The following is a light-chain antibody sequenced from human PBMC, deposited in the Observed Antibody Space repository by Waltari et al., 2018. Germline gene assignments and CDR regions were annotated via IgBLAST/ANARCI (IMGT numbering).Light chain of an antibody. CDR1: SGHSNYA. CDR3: QTWGTGVV. CDR2: VNNDGSH. J-gene: IGLJ2*01. V-gene: IGLV4-69*01. Sequence: QLVLTHSPSASASLGASVKLTCTLSSGHSNYATALHQLQPEKGPRFLMKVNNDGSHSKGGGIPDRFSGSSSGAERYLTISSLQSDDEADYYCQTWGTGVVFGGGTKLTVL.